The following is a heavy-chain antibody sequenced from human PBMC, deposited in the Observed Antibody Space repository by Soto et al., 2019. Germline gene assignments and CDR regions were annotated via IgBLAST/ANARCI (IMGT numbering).Heavy chain of an antibody. J-gene: IGHJ6*02. V-gene: IGHV3-48*03. D-gene: IGHD2-15*01. CDR2: ISSSGSTI. CDR3: ARWYCSGGSCYSVFSVYYGMDV. Sequence: LRLSCAASGFTFSSYEMNWVRQAPVNGLEWVSYISSSGSTIYYADSVKGRFTISRDNAKNSLYLQMNSLRAEDTAVYYCARWYCSGGSCYSVFSVYYGMDVWGQGTTVTVSS. CDR1: GFTFSSYE.